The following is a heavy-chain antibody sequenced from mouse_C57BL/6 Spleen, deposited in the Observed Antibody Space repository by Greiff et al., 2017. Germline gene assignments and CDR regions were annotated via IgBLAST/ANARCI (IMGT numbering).Heavy chain of an antibody. V-gene: IGHV1-64*01. CDR3: AINWVLFDY. CDR2: IHPNSGST. J-gene: IGHJ2*01. CDR1: GYTFTSYW. Sequence: VQLQESGAELVKPGASVKLSCKASGYTFTSYWMHWVKQRPGQGLEWIGMIHPNSGSTNYNEKFKSKATLTVDKSSSTAYMQLSSLTSEDSAVYYCAINWVLFDYWGQGTTLTVSS. D-gene: IGHD4-1*02.